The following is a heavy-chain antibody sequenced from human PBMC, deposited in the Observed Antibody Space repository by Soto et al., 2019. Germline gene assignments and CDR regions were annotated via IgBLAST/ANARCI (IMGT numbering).Heavy chain of an antibody. J-gene: IGHJ4*01. V-gene: IGHV3-74*01. CDR1: GFTFSSYW. Sequence: GGSLRLSCAASGFTFSSYWMHWVRQAPGKGLEWVSVINYDGSSRCYGDAVKGRFTISRDNSKSTLYLQMSSLRAEDTAVYYCARAFCTNGVCYYFFDYWGHGTLVTVS. D-gene: IGHD2-8*01. CDR3: ARAFCTNGVCYYFFDY. CDR2: INYDGSSR.